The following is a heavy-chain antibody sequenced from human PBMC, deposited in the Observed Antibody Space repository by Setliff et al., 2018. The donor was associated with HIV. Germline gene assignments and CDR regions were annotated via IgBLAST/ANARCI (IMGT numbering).Heavy chain of an antibody. D-gene: IGHD1-26*01. CDR1: GFTFNSAW. CDR3: TEGRWFDP. CDR2: IKSKTDGGTA. Sequence: PGGSLRLSCVASGFTFNSAWMTWVRQAPGKGLEWVGRIKSKTDGGTADYAAPVKGRFTISRDDSKNTLYLQMNSLKTEDTAVYYCTEGRWFDPWGQGTLVTVSS. J-gene: IGHJ5*02. V-gene: IGHV3-15*01.